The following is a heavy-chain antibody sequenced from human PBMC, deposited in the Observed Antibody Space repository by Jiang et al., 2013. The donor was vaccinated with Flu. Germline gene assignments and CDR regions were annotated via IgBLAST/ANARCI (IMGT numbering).Heavy chain of an antibody. D-gene: IGHD5-12*01. CDR2: TYYRSKWYN. V-gene: IGHV6-1*01. J-gene: IGHJ4*02. Sequence: RTYYRSKWYNDYAVSVKSRITINPDTSKNQFSLQLNSVTPEDTAVYYCARDAGYSGYDRQYYFDYWGQGTLVTVSS. CDR3: ARDAGYSGYDRQYYFDY.